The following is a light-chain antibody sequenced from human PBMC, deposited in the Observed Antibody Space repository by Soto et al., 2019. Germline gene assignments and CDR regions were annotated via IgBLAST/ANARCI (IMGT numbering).Light chain of an antibody. J-gene: IGLJ2*01. Sequence: QSALTQPPSVSGTPGHKVSMSCSGSTSNLGGNTVNWYQQLPGTAPKLLIYTNNQRPSGVPDRFSGSKSGTSASLAISGLRSEDEADFYCAAWDDSLNAVVFGGGTQLTVL. V-gene: IGLV1-44*01. CDR2: TNN. CDR1: TSNLGGNT. CDR3: AAWDDSLNAVV.